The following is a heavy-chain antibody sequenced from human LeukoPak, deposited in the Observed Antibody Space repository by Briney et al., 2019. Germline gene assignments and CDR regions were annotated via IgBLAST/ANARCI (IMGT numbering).Heavy chain of an antibody. CDR3: AKDPRGLTGSEYYFDY. V-gene: IGHV3-30*18. CDR1: GFTFSSYG. CDR2: ISYDGSNK. J-gene: IGHJ4*02. D-gene: IGHD3-9*01. Sequence: GGSLRLSCAASGFTFSSYGMHWVRQAPGKGLEWAAVISYDGSNKYYADSVKGRFTISRDNSKNTLYLQMNSLRAEDTAVYYCAKDPRGLTGSEYYFDYWGQGTLSPSPQ.